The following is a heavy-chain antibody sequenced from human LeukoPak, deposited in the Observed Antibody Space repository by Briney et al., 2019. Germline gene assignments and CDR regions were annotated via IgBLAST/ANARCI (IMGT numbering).Heavy chain of an antibody. V-gene: IGHV3-9*01. D-gene: IGHD1-7*01. CDR1: GFTFDDYA. J-gene: IGHJ6*02. Sequence: GGSLRLSCAASGFTFDDYAMHWVRQAPGKGLEWVSGISWNSGSIGYADSVKGRFTISRDNAKNSLYLQMNSLRAEDTAVYYCARDWLELAPAYYYYGMDVWGQGTTVTVSS. CDR3: ARDWLELAPAYYYYGMDV. CDR2: ISWNSGSI.